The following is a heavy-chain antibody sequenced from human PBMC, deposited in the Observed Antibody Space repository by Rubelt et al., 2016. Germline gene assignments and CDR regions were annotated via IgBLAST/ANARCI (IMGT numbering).Heavy chain of an antibody. D-gene: IGHD7-27*01. J-gene: IGHJ4*02. CDR1: DDSMNEYY. Sequence: QVQLQESGPGLVKPSETLSLTCSVSDDSMNEYYWAWIRQPPGEGLEWVAYFSSNGDTQYSPSLQTRLVVSIDTSKHQLSRKWTSVTAADTAIYYCARAGRPGEGFVDHWGQGTLVTVSS. V-gene: IGHV4-4*08. CDR3: ARAGRPGEGFVDH. CDR2: FSSNGDT.